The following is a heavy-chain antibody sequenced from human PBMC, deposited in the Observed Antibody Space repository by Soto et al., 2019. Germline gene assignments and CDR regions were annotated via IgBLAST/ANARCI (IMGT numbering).Heavy chain of an antibody. CDR2: ISGSGAST. CDR1: GFTFSTYA. J-gene: IGHJ4*02. Sequence: EVQLLESGGGLVQPGGSLRLSCAASGFTFSTYAMSWVRQAPGKGMEWVSAISGSGASTYYADSVKGRFTISRDNTKNTLYLQMNSLRAEDTAVYYCAKRPGYSSGWAFDYWGQGTLVTVSS. CDR3: AKRPGYSSGWAFDY. D-gene: IGHD6-19*01. V-gene: IGHV3-23*01.